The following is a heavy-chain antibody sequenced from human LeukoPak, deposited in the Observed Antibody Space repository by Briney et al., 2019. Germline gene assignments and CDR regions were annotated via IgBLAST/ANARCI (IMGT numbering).Heavy chain of an antibody. CDR3: AKDTGGSGAYFYAMDV. V-gene: IGHV3-9*01. D-gene: IGHD2-15*01. CDR2: INWNSDTK. CDR1: GFAFHNYA. Sequence: GRSLRLSCVGSGFAFHNYAMHWVRRPPGKGLEWVSAINWNSDTKAYADSVKGRFTISRDRARNSLYLQMDSLRPEDTALYYCAKDTGGSGAYFYAMDVWGQGTSVTVSS. J-gene: IGHJ6*02.